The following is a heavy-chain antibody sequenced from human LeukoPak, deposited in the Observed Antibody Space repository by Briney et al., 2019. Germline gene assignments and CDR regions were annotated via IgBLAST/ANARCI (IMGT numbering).Heavy chain of an antibody. CDR3: AHTGSGQWLVYFDY. J-gene: IGHJ4*02. Sequence: SGPTLVKPTQTLTLTCTFSGFSLSTSGGGVGWIRQPPGKALEWLSLIYWNDDKRYSPSLKSSLTSTKDTSKNQVVRTMTNMDTVDTATYYCAHTGSGQWLVYFDYWGQGTLVTVSS. D-gene: IGHD6-19*01. CDR1: GFSLSTSGGG. V-gene: IGHV2-5*01. CDR2: IYWNDDK.